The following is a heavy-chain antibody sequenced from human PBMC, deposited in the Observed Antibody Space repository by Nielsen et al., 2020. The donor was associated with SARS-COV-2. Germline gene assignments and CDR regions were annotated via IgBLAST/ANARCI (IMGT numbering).Heavy chain of an antibody. J-gene: IGHJ4*02. D-gene: IGHD4-17*01. CDR3: ARGVMTTVTTFDY. Sequence: SVKVSCKASGYTFTSYAMHWVRQAPGQGLEWMGRIIPILGIANYAQKFQGRVTITADESTSTAYMELSSLRSEDTAVYYCARGVMTTVTTFDYWGQGALVTVSS. CDR1: GYTFTSYA. V-gene: IGHV1-69*04. CDR2: IIPILGIA.